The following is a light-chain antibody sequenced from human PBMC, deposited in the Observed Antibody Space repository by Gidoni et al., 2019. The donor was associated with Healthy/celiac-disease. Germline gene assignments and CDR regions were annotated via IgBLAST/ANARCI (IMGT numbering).Light chain of an antibody. V-gene: IGLV1-40*01. CDR2: GNS. Sequence: QSVLTQPPSVSRAPGQRVTISCTGSSSNIGAGYDVHWYQQLPGTAPKLLIYGNSHRPSGVPDRFSGSKSGTSASLAITGLQAEDEADYYCQSYDSSLSGSGVFGGGTKLTVL. CDR3: QSYDSSLSGSGV. CDR1: SSNIGAGYD. J-gene: IGLJ3*02.